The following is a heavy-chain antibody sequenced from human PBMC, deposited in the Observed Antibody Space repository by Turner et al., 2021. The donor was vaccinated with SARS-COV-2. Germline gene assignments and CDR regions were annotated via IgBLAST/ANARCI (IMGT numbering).Heavy chain of an antibody. V-gene: IGHV4-59*01. Sequence: QVQLQASGPGLVRPSETLSLLCSVSGGFISFDYWRWIRKPPGKGMEWIGNIHDSGSTNYNPSLKSRVTVSVDTSKNQVSLKLSSVTAADTAVYYCARAHYPGTLFRFDPWGQGTLVTVSS. CDR1: GGFISFDY. CDR2: IHDSGST. D-gene: IGHD2-21*01. CDR3: ARAHYPGTLFRFDP. J-gene: IGHJ5*02.